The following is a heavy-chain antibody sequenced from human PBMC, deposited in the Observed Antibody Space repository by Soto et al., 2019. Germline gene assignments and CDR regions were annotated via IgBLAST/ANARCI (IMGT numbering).Heavy chain of an antibody. CDR1: QLSFSGYA. V-gene: IGHV3-64*01. CDR2: ISSNGGST. CDR3: ARQSYSSYYFDY. J-gene: IGHJ4*02. Sequence: GGSLRLSCAAAQLSFSGYAVHWVRNAPGKGLEYVSAISSNGGSTYYANSVKGRFTISRDNSKNTLYLQMGSLRAEDMAVYYCARQSYSSYYFDYWGQGTLVTVSS. D-gene: IGHD6-13*01.